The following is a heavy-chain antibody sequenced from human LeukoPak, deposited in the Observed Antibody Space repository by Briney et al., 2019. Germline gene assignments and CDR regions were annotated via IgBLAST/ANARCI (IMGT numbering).Heavy chain of an antibody. J-gene: IGHJ4*02. CDR2: ISNNGGYT. CDR1: GFTFSSSA. CDR3: AKPRYYDFWSGSGFDY. Sequence: GGSLRLSCAASGFTFSSSAMSWVRQAPGKGLEWVSAISNNGGYTYYADSVQGRFTISRDNSKSTLCLQMNSLRAEDTAVYYCAKPRYYDFWSGSGFDYWGQGTLVTVSS. V-gene: IGHV3-23*01. D-gene: IGHD3-3*01.